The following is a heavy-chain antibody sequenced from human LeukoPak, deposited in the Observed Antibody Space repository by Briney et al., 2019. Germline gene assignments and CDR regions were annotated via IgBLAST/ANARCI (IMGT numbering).Heavy chain of an antibody. CDR2: ISSSSSYI. V-gene: IGHV3-21*01. CDR1: GFTLSSYS. J-gene: IGHJ4*02. D-gene: IGHD3-10*01. CDR3: ARDRYYYGSGSYYNPLDY. Sequence: GRSLRLSCAASGFTLSSYSMNWVRQAPGKWLEWVASISSSSSYIYYADSVKGRFTISRDNAKISLYLQMNSLRAEDTAVYYCARDRYYYGSGSYYNPLDYWGQGTLVTVSS.